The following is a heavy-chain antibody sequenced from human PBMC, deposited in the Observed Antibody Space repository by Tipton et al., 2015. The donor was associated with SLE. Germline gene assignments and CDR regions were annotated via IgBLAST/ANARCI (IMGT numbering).Heavy chain of an antibody. V-gene: IGHV3-9*01. CDR1: GFTFDDYA. CDR2: ISYNSRTI. Sequence: RSLRLSCATSGFTFDDYAMHWVRQAPGKGLEWVSGISYNSRTIGYADSVKGRFTISRDNAKSSLYLQMNSLRTEDTALYYCAKDATAVTGYMDVWGQGTSVTVSS. D-gene: IGHD4-11*01. CDR3: AKDATAVTGYMDV. J-gene: IGHJ6*02.